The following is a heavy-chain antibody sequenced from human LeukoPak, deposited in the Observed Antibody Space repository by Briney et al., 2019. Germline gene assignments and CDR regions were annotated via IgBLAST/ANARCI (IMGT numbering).Heavy chain of an antibody. CDR1: GFTFGDYA. CDR3: TRMNYYDRSGYYNPHFDY. D-gene: IGHD3-22*01. Sequence: GGSLRLSCTTSGFTFGDYAVSWVRQAPGKGLEWVGFIRSKGYGATTEYAASMRGRFTISRDDSQRIAHLQMNSLKTEDTAVYFCTRMNYYDRSGYYNPHFDYWGQGTLVTVSS. V-gene: IGHV3-49*04. J-gene: IGHJ4*02. CDR2: IRSKGYGATT.